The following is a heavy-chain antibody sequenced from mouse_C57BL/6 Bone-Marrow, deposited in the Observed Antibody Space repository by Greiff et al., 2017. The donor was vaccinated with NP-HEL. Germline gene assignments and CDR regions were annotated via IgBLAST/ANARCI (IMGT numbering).Heavy chain of an antibody. CDR1: GFNIKDDY. D-gene: IGHD5-5*01. J-gene: IGHJ2*01. Sequence: VQLKESGAELVRPGASVKLSCTASGFNIKDDYMHWVKQRPEQGLEWIGWIDPENGDTEYASKFQGKATITADTSSNTAYLQLSSLTSEDTAVYYCTTYHHFDYWGQGTTLTVSS. CDR2: IDPENGDT. V-gene: IGHV14-4*01. CDR3: TTYHHFDY.